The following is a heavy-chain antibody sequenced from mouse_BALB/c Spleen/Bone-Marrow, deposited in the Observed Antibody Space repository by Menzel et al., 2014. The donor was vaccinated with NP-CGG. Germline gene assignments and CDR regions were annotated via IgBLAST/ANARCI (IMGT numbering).Heavy chain of an antibody. Sequence: VQLKESGGGLVQPKGSLKLSCAASGFTFNTYAMNWVRQAPGKGLEWVARIRSKSNNYATYYADSVKDRFTISRDDSQSMLYLQMNNLKTEDTAMYYCVRQFITTANYAMDYWGQGTSVTASS. CDR2: IRSKSNNYAT. V-gene: IGHV10-1*02. CDR3: VRQFITTANYAMDY. D-gene: IGHD1-2*01. J-gene: IGHJ4*01. CDR1: GFTFNTYA.